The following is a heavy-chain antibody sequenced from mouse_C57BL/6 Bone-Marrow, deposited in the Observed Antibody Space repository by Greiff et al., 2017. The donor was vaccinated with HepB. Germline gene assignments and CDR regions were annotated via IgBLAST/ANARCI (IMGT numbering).Heavy chain of an antibody. Sequence: QVHVKQPGTELVKPGASVKLSCKASGYTFTSYWMHWVKQRPGQGLEWIGNINPSNGGTNYNEKFKSKATLTVDKSSSTAYMQLSSLTSEDSAVYYCARRHDYYGSSLYYFDYWGQGTTLTVSS. CDR1: GYTFTSYW. J-gene: IGHJ2*01. CDR3: ARRHDYYGSSLYYFDY. D-gene: IGHD1-1*01. V-gene: IGHV1-53*01. CDR2: INPSNGGT.